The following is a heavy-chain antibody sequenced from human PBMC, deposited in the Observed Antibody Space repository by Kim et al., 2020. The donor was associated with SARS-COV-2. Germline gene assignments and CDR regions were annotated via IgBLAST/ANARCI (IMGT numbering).Heavy chain of an antibody. D-gene: IGHD2-21*01. CDR1: GFPFSTYG. CDR2: IYNSDGDA. CDR3: VKVGCNCGEVGPED. Sequence: GGSLRLSCETSGFPFSTYGMTWVRQAPGKGLEWVARIYNSDGDAFYADSVRGRFTISRDNSKKVLYLQMSNLRADDTAVYYCVKVGCNCGEVGPEDWG. J-gene: IGHJ1*01. V-gene: IGHV3-23*01.